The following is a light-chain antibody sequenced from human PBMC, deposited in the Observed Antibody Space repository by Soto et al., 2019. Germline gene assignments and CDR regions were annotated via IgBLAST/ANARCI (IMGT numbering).Light chain of an antibody. J-gene: IGLJ1*01. V-gene: IGLV2-14*01. CDR1: SGNXGXXXF. Sequence: QSVLTQPASXSXXPGXSXXXXCXXTSGNXGXXXFXSXXQQHPGKAPXLMIYEVSNRPSGVSDRFSGSKSGNTAYLTISGLXAEDEGDYYCSSYTTTSSRIFGTGTKLTVL. CDR3: SSYTTTSSRI. CDR2: EVS.